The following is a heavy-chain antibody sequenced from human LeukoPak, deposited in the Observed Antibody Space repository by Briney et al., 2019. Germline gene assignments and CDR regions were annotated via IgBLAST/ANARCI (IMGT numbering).Heavy chain of an antibody. CDR2: IYTSGIT. V-gene: IGHV4-61*02. CDR3: ARVLVLGELNWFDP. Sequence: SQTLSLTCTVSGGAISSESYYWSWIRQPAGKGLEWIGRIYTSGITNYNPSLKSRVTISVDTSKSQFSLNLSSVTAADTAVYYCARVLVLGELNWFDPWGQGTLVTV. J-gene: IGHJ5*02. D-gene: IGHD3-16*01. CDR1: GGAISSESYY.